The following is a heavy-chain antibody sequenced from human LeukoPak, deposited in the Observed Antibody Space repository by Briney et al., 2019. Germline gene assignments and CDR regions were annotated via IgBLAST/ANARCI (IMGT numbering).Heavy chain of an antibody. CDR1: GYSFTSYG. CDR2: ISAFNGNT. CDR3: ARDQQQLPRAWFDP. D-gene: IGHD6-13*01. J-gene: IGHJ5*02. V-gene: IGHV1-18*01. Sequence: GASVKVSCKASGYSFTSYGISWVRQAPGQGLEWMGWISAFNGNTKYAQKLQGRVTMTTDTSTSTAYMELRSLRSDDTAVYYCARDQQQLPRAWFDPWGQGTLVTVSS.